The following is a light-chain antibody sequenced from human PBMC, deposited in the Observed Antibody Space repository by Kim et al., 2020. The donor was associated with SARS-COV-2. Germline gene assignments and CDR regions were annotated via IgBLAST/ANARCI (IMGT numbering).Light chain of an antibody. Sequence: DIHMTQSPSSVSASVGDRVIISCRASQGISTYLAWYQQTPERAPKLLISAASSLQSDVPSRFSGGGSGTDFTLTITNLQPEDYATYYCQQSNSFPNTFGQGTRLEIK. V-gene: IGKV1-12*01. J-gene: IGKJ5*01. CDR1: QGISTY. CDR2: AAS. CDR3: QQSNSFPNT.